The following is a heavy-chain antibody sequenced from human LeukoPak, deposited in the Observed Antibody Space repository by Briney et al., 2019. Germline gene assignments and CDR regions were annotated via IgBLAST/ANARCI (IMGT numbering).Heavy chain of an antibody. J-gene: IGHJ1*01. CDR2: ISHTEGT. Sequence: SETLSLTCGVFGDSIIDYYWRGMRQSPPEGLEGMGEISHTEGTRYNPSLQSRGTMSVGPSENQLSLKLIFGTAAETAVCYCARIRSGHIASLCYKQGGVGTLVPVS. V-gene: IGHV4-34*01. CDR3: ARIRSGHIASLCYKQ. D-gene: IGHD2-15*01. CDR1: GDSIIDYY.